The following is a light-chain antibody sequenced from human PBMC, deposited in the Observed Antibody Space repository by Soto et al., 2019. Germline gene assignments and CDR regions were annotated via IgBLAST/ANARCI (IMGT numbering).Light chain of an antibody. CDR1: SSDVGGYNY. J-gene: IGLJ1*01. CDR2: EVT. Sequence: QSALTQPPSASGSPGQSVTISCTGTSSDVGGYNYVCWYQQHPGKAPKLMIYEVTKRPSGVPDRFSGSKSGNTPSLTVSVLQDEDEGDYYSSSYAGSNNFAVFGTGTKLTVL. CDR3: SSYAGSNNFAV. V-gene: IGLV2-8*01.